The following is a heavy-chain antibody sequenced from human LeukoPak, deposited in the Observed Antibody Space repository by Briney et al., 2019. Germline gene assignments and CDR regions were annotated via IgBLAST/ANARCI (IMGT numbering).Heavy chain of an antibody. J-gene: IGHJ4*02. CDR1: GGSISSYY. CDR3: ARLPYGGNDYFDY. D-gene: IGHD4-23*01. Sequence: SETLSLTCIVSGGSISSYYWGWIRQPPGKGLEWIGSIYYSGSTYYNPSLKSRVTISVDTSKNEFSLKLSSVTAADTAVYYCARLPYGGNDYFDYWGQGTLVTVSS. V-gene: IGHV4-39*01. CDR2: IYYSGST.